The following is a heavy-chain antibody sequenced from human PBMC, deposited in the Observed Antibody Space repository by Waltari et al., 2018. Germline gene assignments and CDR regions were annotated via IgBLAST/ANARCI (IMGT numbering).Heavy chain of an antibody. Sequence: QVQLQQWGAGLLKPSETLSLTCAVYGGSFRGYYWSLIRQPPGKGLEWIGEINHSGSTNYNPSLKSRVTISVDTSKNQFSLKLSSVTAADTAVYYCALEGDSSGYYRVDYWGQGTLVTVSS. V-gene: IGHV4-34*01. J-gene: IGHJ4*02. CDR2: INHSGST. CDR1: GGSFRGYY. CDR3: ALEGDSSGYYRVDY. D-gene: IGHD3-22*01.